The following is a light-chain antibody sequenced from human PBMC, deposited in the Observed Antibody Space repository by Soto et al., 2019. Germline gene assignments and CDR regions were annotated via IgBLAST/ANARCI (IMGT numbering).Light chain of an antibody. CDR2: GAS. Sequence: EIVLTQSPGTLSLSPGERATLSCRASQSVSSSYLAWYQQKPGQAPRLLIYGASSRATGIPDRFSGSWSGTDSTLTISRLEPEDFAVYYCQQYGSSPPYTFGQGTKLEIK. CDR1: QSVSSSY. V-gene: IGKV3-20*01. J-gene: IGKJ2*01. CDR3: QQYGSSPPYT.